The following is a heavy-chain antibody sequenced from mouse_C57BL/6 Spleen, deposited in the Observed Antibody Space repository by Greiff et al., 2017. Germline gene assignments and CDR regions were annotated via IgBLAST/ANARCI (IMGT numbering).Heavy chain of an antibody. J-gene: IGHJ3*01. CDR3: TSEGYYYGSSPFAY. CDR1: GYTFTDYE. CDR2: IDPETGGT. D-gene: IGHD1-1*01. Sequence: VHLVESGAELVRPGASVTLSCKASGYTFTDYEMHWVKQTPVHGLEWIGAIDPETGGTAYNQKFKGKAILTADKSSSTAYMELRSLTSEDSAVYYCTSEGYYYGSSPFAYWGQGTLVTVSA. V-gene: IGHV1-15*01.